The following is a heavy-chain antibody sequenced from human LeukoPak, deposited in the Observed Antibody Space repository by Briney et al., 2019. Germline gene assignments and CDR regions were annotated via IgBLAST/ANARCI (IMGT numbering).Heavy chain of an antibody. J-gene: IGHJ4*02. Sequence: PGGSLRLSCAASGFTSNNASMNWVRHAPGKRLEWVGRIKTKTEGLTTDPAATVKGRCTISRDDSKSTLYWQMNSMITEDAAVFHCTTSLIGGFDTPGDYWGQGTLVTVSS. CDR1: GFTSNNAS. V-gene: IGHV3-15*01. D-gene: IGHD5-12*01. CDR2: IKTKTEGLTT. CDR3: TTSLIGGFDTPGDY.